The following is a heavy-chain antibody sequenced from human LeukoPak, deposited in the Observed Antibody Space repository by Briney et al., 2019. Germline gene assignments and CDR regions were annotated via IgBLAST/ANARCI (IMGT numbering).Heavy chain of an antibody. V-gene: IGHV1-18*01. CDR2: IGPSNHYT. CDR1: AYTFTNFR. D-gene: IGHD4/OR15-4a*01. J-gene: IGHJ4*02. Sequence: ASVKVSCKTSAYTFTNFRIHWVRQAPGHGFEWMGWIGPSNHYTEYAHKLQDRLTLTTDTSTTTAHMELRSQTFDDTAIYFCARDSYYGGHYSFFEHWGQGTLVTVSS. CDR3: ARDSYYGGHYSFFEH.